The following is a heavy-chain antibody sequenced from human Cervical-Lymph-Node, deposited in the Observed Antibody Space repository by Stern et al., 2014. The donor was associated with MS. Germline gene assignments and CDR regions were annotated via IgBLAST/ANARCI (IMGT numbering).Heavy chain of an antibody. V-gene: IGHV3-23*04. CDR3: AKGDGRLHLWLNHYFDY. Sequence: EVQLVESGGGLVQPGGSLRLSCAASGFTFSDHSMYWVRQAPGKGLQWVSVISGSGDNTRYADSVKGRFTISRDNSKNTVYLQMNSLRAEETAVYYCAKGDGRLHLWLNHYFDYWGQGTLVSVSS. J-gene: IGHJ4*02. CDR1: GFTFSDHS. D-gene: IGHD5-24*01. CDR2: ISGSGDNT.